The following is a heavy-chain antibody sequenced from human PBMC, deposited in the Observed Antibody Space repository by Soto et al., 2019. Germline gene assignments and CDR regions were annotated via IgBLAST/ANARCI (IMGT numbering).Heavy chain of an antibody. D-gene: IGHD3-10*01. J-gene: IGHJ5*02. Sequence: QVQLVQSGAEVKKPGASVKVSCKASGYTFTSYGISWVRQAPGQGLEWMGWISAYNGNTNYAQKLPGRVTMTTDTSTSTAYMELRRLRSDDTAVYDCARVGADNYYGSGRHWFDPWGQGTLVTVSS. V-gene: IGHV1-18*01. CDR2: ISAYNGNT. CDR3: ARVGADNYYGSGRHWFDP. CDR1: GYTFTSYG.